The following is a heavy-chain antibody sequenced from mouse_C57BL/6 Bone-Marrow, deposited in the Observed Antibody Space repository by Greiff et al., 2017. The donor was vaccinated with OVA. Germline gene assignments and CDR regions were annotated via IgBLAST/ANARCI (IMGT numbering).Heavy chain of an antibody. V-gene: IGHV1-74*01. CDR2: IHPSDSDT. Sequence: VQLQQPGAELVKPGASVKVSCKASGYTFTSYWMHWVKQRPGQGLEWIGRIHPSDSDTNYNQKFKGKATLTVDKSSSTAYMQLSSLTSEDSAVYYCASLLYDGLFAYWGQGTLVTVSA. J-gene: IGHJ3*01. CDR1: GYTFTSYW. D-gene: IGHD2-14*01. CDR3: ASLLYDGLFAY.